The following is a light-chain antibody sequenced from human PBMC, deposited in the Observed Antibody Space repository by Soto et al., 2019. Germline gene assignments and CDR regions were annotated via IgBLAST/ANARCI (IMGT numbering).Light chain of an antibody. CDR1: QPVSDT. CDR2: GAS. Sequence: EVVMTQSPANLSVYPGVGATLSCWASQPVSDTLAWYQQKPGQAPRLLIYGASSRATGIPDRFSGSGSGTDFTLTISRLEPEDFAVYHCQQYGRSPKTFGQGAIVDI. V-gene: IGKV3-20*01. CDR3: QQYGRSPKT. J-gene: IGKJ1*01.